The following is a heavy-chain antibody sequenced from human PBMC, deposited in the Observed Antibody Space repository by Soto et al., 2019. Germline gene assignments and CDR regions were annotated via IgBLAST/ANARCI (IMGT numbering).Heavy chain of an antibody. V-gene: IGHV1-18*01. CDR3: ARGFIPENY. Sequence: QVHLIQSEDEVKKPGASVKVSCKTSGYTFSDYGVSWVRQAPGQGLQWMGWINTYNGNTKYEHKFQGRVTLSTDAATRTVFLDLTSLKFDDAAVYYCARGFIPENYWGQGTRVTVSS. D-gene: IGHD2-2*01. CDR2: INTYNGNT. CDR1: GYTFSDYG. J-gene: IGHJ4*02.